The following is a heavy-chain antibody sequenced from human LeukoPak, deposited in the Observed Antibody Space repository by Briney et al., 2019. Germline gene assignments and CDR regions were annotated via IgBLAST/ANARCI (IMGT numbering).Heavy chain of an antibody. J-gene: IGHJ5*02. CDR1: GGSISSYY. V-gene: IGHV4-59*12. CDR3: AREEPSSGWFDP. D-gene: IGHD1-14*01. Sequence: SETLSLTCTVSGGSISSYYWSWIRQPPGKGLEWIGYIYYSGSTNYNPSLKSRVTISVDTSKNQFSLKLSSVTAADTAVYYCAREEPSSGWFDPWGQGTLVTVSS. CDR2: IYYSGST.